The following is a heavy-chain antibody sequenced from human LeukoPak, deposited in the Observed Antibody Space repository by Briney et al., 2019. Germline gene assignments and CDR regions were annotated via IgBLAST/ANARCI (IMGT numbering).Heavy chain of an antibody. J-gene: IGHJ5*01. V-gene: IGHV4-59*01. CDR2: NHYTGSA. Sequence: SGTLSLTCTVFGGSICTYYWTWIREPPREGPGWIGYNHYTGSANHNPSLKSRVTMSVDTSKNQFSLKLSSVTAADTAVYYCARGRSGGDWFDSWGQGTLVTVSS. D-gene: IGHD3-10*01. CDR1: GGSICTYY. CDR3: ARGRSGGDWFDS.